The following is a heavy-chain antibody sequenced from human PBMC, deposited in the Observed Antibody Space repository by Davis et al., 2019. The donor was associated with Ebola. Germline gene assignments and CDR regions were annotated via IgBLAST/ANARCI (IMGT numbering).Heavy chain of an antibody. CDR1: GYSFTSYW. J-gene: IGHJ5*02. CDR2: IYPGDSDT. CDR3: ARIRKDDYRYYWFDP. Sequence: PGGSLRLSCKGSGYSFTSYWIGWVRQMPGKGLEWMGIIYPGDSDTRYSPSFQGQVTISADKSISTAYLQWSSLKASDTAMYYCARIRKDDYRYYWFDPWGQGTLVTVSS. D-gene: IGHD4-11*01. V-gene: IGHV5-51*01.